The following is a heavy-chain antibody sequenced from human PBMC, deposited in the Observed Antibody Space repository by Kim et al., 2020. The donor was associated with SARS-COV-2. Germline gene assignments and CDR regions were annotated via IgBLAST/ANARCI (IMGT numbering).Heavy chain of an antibody. CDR3: ARGGYDLGGRTKRIVVVIASFDY. CDR1: GFTFSSYA. CDR2: ISYDGSNK. V-gene: IGHV3-30-3*01. D-gene: IGHD2-21*01. J-gene: IGHJ4*02. Sequence: GGSLRLSCAASGFTFSSYAMHWVRQAPGKGLEWVAVISYDGSNKYYADSVKGRFTISRDNSKNTLYLQMNSLRAEDTAVYYCARGGYDLGGRTKRIVVVIASFDYWGQGTLVTVSS.